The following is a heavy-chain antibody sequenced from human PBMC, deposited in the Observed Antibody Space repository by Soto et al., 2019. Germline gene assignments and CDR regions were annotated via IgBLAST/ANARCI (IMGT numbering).Heavy chain of an antibody. CDR1: GFTFDDYT. V-gene: IGHV3-43*01. CDR3: AKGGSSEWYFDL. CDR2: ISWDGGST. D-gene: IGHD6-6*01. Sequence: GGSLRLSCAASGFTFDDYTMHRVRQAPGKGLEWVSLISWDGGSTYYADSVKGRFTISRDNSKNSLYLQMNSLRTEDTALYYCAKGGSSEWYFDLWGRGTLVTVSS. J-gene: IGHJ2*01.